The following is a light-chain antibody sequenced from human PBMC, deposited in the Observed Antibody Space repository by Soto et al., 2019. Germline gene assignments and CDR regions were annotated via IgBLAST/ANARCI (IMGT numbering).Light chain of an antibody. Sequence: SQSVSSYLAWYQKKPGQAPRLLIYDASSRATGIPARFSGSGFGTDFTLTISSLESEDSAVYYCQQRSYWPPYAFGRGTKVDIK. V-gene: IGKV3-11*01. CDR3: QQRSYWPPYA. CDR2: DAS. J-gene: IGKJ2*01. CDR1: QSVSSY.